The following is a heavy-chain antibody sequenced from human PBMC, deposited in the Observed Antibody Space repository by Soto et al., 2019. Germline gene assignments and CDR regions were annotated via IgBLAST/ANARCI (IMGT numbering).Heavy chain of an antibody. CDR2: IWYDGSNK. CDR1: GFTFSSYG. CDR3: ARDLGITMVRGDPGAFDI. J-gene: IGHJ3*02. D-gene: IGHD3-10*01. V-gene: IGHV3-33*01. Sequence: ESGGGVVQPGRSLRLSCAASGFTFSSYGMHWVRQAPGKGLEWVAVIWYDGSNKYYADSVKGRFTISRDNSKNTLYLQMNSLRAEDTAVYYCARDLGITMVRGDPGAFDIWGQGTMVTVSS.